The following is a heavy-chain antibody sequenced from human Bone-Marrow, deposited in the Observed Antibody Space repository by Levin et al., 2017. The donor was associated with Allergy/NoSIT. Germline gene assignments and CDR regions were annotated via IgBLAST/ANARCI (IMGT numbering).Heavy chain of an antibody. Sequence: GESLKISCAASGFTFSSYAMSWVRQAPGKGLEWASAISGSGGSTYYADSVKGRFTISRDNSKNTLYLQMNSLRAEDTAVYYCGSHYGDSSYYYYGMDVWGQGTTVTVSS. CDR3: GSHYGDSSYYYYGMDV. D-gene: IGHD4-17*01. CDR1: GFTFSSYA. J-gene: IGHJ6*02. CDR2: ISGSGGST. V-gene: IGHV3-23*01.